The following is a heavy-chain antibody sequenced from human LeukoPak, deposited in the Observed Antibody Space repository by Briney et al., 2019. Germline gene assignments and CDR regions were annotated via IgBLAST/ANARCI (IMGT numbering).Heavy chain of an antibody. CDR3: SRGRAYFD. Sequence: SETLSLTCTVSGGSISTSNYYWRWLRQPPGKGLEWIGEINHSGSTNYNPSLKSRVTISQDTSKNQFSLRLSSVTAADTAVYYCSRGRAYFDWGQGTLVTVSS. V-gene: IGHV4-39*07. J-gene: IGHJ4*02. D-gene: IGHD3-9*01. CDR1: GGSISTSNYY. CDR2: INHSGST.